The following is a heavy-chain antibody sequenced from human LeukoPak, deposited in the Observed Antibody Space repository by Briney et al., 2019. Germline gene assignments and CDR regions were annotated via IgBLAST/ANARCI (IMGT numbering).Heavy chain of an antibody. CDR3: AKIPTHYHYYDSSGYVSH. J-gene: IGHJ4*02. V-gene: IGHV3-23*01. CDR2: ISGSGGST. Sequence: GGSLRLSCAASGFTFSSYAMSWVRQAPGKGLEWVSAISGSGGSTYYADSVKGRFTISRDNSKNTLFLRMNSLRAEDTAVYYCAKIPTHYHYYDSSGYVSHWGQGTLVTVSS. CDR1: GFTFSSYA. D-gene: IGHD3-22*01.